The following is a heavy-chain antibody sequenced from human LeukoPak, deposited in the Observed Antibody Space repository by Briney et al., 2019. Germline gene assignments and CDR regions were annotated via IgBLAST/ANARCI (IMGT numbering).Heavy chain of an antibody. J-gene: IGHJ4*02. Sequence: PSETLSLTCAVYGGSFSGYYWSWIRRPPGKGLEWIGEINHSGSTNYNPSLKSRVTISVDTSKNQFSLKLSSVTAADTAVYYCARGGLLLWFGFDYWGQGTLVTVSS. CDR1: GGSFSGYY. V-gene: IGHV4-34*01. CDR3: ARGGLLLWFGFDY. CDR2: INHSGST. D-gene: IGHD3-10*01.